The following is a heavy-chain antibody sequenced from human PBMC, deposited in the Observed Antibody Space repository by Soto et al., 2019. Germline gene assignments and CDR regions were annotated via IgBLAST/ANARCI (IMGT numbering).Heavy chain of an antibody. CDR3: ARHLGHSSGWFDY. V-gene: IGHV4-59*08. J-gene: IGHJ4*02. CDR1: GGSISSYY. CDR2: IYYSGST. D-gene: IGHD6-19*01. Sequence: PSETLSLTCTVSGGSISSYYWSWIRQPPGKGLEWIGYIYYSGSTNYNPSLKSRVTISVDTSKNQFSLKLSSVTAADTAVYYCARHLGHSSGWFDYWGQGTLVTVSS.